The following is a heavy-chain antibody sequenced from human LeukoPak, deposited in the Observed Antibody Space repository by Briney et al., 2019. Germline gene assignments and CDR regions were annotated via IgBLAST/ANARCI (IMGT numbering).Heavy chain of an antibody. CDR2: ISDSGGRT. Sequence: GGSLRLSCAVSGITLSNYGMSWARQAPGKGREWVTGISDSGGRTNYADSVKGRFTISRDNPKNTLYLQMNSLRAEDTAVYFCAKRGVVIRVILVGFHKEAYYFDSWGQGALVTVSS. D-gene: IGHD3-22*01. CDR3: AKRGVVIRVILVGFHKEAYYFDS. J-gene: IGHJ4*02. V-gene: IGHV3-23*01. CDR1: GITLSNYG.